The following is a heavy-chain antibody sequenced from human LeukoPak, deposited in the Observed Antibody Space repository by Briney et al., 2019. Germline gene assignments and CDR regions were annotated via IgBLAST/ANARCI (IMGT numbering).Heavy chain of an antibody. J-gene: IGHJ4*02. Sequence: VGSLRLSCSASGFTVSITYMSWVRQTPGKGLEWVSVIYSGGSTYYADSVKGRFTISRDNSKNTLYLQMNSLRAEDTAVYYCARDLLEWHFDYWGQGTLVTVSS. CDR3: ARDLLEWHFDY. D-gene: IGHD3-3*01. V-gene: IGHV3-66*01. CDR2: IYSGGST. CDR1: GFTVSITY.